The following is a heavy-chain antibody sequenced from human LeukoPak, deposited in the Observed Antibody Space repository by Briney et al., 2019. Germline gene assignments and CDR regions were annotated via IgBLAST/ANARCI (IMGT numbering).Heavy chain of an antibody. CDR1: GYTFRQYS. D-gene: IGHD3-9*01. CDR3: ARDYILTLETENGDGFAI. CDR2: LSPSHTTR. J-gene: IGHJ3*02. V-gene: IGHV1-18*01. Sequence: ASVKVSCTASGYTFRQYSMSWVRQAPGKGLEWMGWLSPSHTTRVYAQQFQGRVTMTADTNTNTVSMELRSLTSDDTAVYFCARDYILTLETENGDGFAIWGQGTVVSVSS.